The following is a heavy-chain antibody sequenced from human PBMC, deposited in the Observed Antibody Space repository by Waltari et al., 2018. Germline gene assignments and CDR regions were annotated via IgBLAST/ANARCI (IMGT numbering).Heavy chain of an antibody. V-gene: IGHV4-39*01. CDR1: GGSISRSSYY. CDR3: ARHWKKSGYRFDP. Sequence: QLQLQESGPGLVKPSETLSLTCTVSGGSISRSSYYWGWIRQSPGMGLVWIGSIYSSGSTDSDPTHGSRVTISGDTPKNQFSLKLSSVTAADTAVYYWARHWKKSGYRFDPWGQGTLVTVSS. CDR2: IYSSGST. D-gene: IGHD5-12*01. J-gene: IGHJ5*02.